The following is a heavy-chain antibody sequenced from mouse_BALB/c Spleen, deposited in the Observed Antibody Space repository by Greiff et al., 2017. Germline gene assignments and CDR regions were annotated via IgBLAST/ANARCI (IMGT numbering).Heavy chain of an antibody. Sequence: VQLQQSGGGLVQPGGSRKLSCAASGFTFSSFGMHWVRQAPEKGLEWVAYISSGSSTIYYADTVKGRFTISRDNPKNTLFLQMTSLRSEDTAMYYCARRGYGYSYAMDYWGQGTSVTVSS. V-gene: IGHV5-17*02. D-gene: IGHD1-2*01. CDR1: GFTFSSFG. CDR3: ARRGYGYSYAMDY. J-gene: IGHJ4*01. CDR2: ISSGSSTI.